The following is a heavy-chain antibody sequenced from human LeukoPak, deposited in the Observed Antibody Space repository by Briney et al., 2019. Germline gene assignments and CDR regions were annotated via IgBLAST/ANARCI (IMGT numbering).Heavy chain of an antibody. CDR2: ISGSGGST. CDR3: AKDLGGPSSIAVAGTEYFQH. J-gene: IGHJ1*01. CDR1: GFTFSSYA. Sequence: GGSLRLSCAASGFTFSSYAMSWVRQAPGKGLEWVSAISGSGGSTYYADSVKGRFTISRDNSKNTLYLQMNSLRAEDTAVYYCAKDLGGPSSIAVAGTEYFQHWGQGTLVTVSS. D-gene: IGHD6-19*01. V-gene: IGHV3-23*01.